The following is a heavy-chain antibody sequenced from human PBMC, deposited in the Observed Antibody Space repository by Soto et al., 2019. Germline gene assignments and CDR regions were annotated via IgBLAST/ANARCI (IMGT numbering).Heavy chain of an antibody. CDR1: GFTFSTYG. CDR2: IGGTGGST. V-gene: IGHV3-23*01. Sequence: GGSLRLSCAASGFTFSTYGMSWVRQAPGKGLEWVTAIGGTGGSTYYADSVRGRFTISRDNYKSTLYLQVNSLRAEDTAVYYCAKGSGWYPSWGQGTLVTVSS. J-gene: IGHJ5*02. CDR3: AKGSGWYPS. D-gene: IGHD6-19*01.